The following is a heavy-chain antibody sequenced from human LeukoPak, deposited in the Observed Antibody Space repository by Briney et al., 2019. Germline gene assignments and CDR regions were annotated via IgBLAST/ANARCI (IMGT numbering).Heavy chain of an antibody. CDR3: ARGAYCGGDCSSSDAFDI. CDR2: ISAYNGNT. J-gene: IGHJ3*02. V-gene: IGHV1-18*01. CDR1: GYTFTSYG. D-gene: IGHD2-21*02. Sequence: ASMKVSCKAFGYTFTSYGVSWVRQAPGQGLEWMGWISAYNGNTNYAQNLQGRVTMTTDTSTSTAYLELRSLRSDDTAVYYCARGAYCGGDCSSSDAFDIRGQGTMVSVSS.